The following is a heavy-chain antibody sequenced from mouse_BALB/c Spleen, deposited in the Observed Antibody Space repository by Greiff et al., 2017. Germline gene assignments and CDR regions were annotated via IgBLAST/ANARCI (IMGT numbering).Heavy chain of an antibody. CDR3: ARYHYGNYGYFDY. V-gene: IGHV1-9*01. D-gene: IGHD2-1*01. CDR2: ILPGSGST. CDR1: GYTFSSYW. J-gene: IGHJ2*01. Sequence: QVQLQQSGAELMKPGASVKISCKATGYTFSSYWIEWVKQRPGHGLEWIGEILPGSGSTNYNEKFKGKATFTADTSSNTAYMQLSSLTSEDSAVYYCARYHYGNYGYFDYWGQGTTLTVSS.